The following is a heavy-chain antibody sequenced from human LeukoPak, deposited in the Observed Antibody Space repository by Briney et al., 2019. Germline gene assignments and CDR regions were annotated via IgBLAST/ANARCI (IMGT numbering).Heavy chain of an antibody. Sequence: PSETLSLTCSVSGGSIRSGDHYWSWIRQPPGEGLEWIGYIYFSGSTYYNPSLKSRVTISVDTSTSQFSLKLSSVTAADTAIYYCARYCSGTGCHGPFDSWGPGTLVTVSS. CDR3: ARYCSGTGCHGPFDS. J-gene: IGHJ4*02. CDR1: GGSIRSGDHY. CDR2: IYFSGST. V-gene: IGHV4-30-4*01. D-gene: IGHD2-2*01.